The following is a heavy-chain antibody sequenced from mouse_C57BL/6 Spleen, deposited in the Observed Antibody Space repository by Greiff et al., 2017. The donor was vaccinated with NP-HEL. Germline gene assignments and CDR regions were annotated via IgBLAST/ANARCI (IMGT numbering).Heavy chain of an antibody. CDR3: APQLGFAY. D-gene: IGHD4-1*02. CDR1: GYTFTSYA. CDR2: IYPRGGST. J-gene: IGHJ3*01. Sequence: VQRVESGPGLVKPGASVKFSCTASGYTFTSYAINWVRQSPGQRLEWVAWIYPRGGSTKYHEKFKGKATLTVDTSASTAYIERPSLTSGDSAVYFCAPQLGFAYWGQGTLVTVSA. V-gene: IGHV1-85*01.